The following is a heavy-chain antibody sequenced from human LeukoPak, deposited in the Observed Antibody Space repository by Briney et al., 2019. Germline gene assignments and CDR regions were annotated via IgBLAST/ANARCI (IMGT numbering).Heavy chain of an antibody. Sequence: PSETLSLTCTVSGGSVSSGSYYWTWIRQPPGKGLEWIGYIYYTGSTNYNPSLKSRVTISVDTSKNQFSLKLSSVTAADTAVYYCARETAAVIWGQGTLVTVSS. V-gene: IGHV4-61*01. CDR2: IYYTGST. CDR1: GGSVSSGSYY. J-gene: IGHJ4*02. D-gene: IGHD6-13*01. CDR3: ARETAAVI.